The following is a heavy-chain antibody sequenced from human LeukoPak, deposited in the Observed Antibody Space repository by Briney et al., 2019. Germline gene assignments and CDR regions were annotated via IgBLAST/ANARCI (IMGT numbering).Heavy chain of an antibody. CDR1: GFTFSSYA. Sequence: GGSLRLSCAASGFTFSSYAMSWVRQAPGKGLEWVSAISGSGGSTYYADSVKGRFTISRDNSKNTLYLQMNSLRAEDTAVYYCATRYCSGGSCYSEYYFDYWGQGTLVTVSS. J-gene: IGHJ4*02. V-gene: IGHV3-23*01. CDR2: ISGSGGST. D-gene: IGHD2-15*01. CDR3: ATRYCSGGSCYSEYYFDY.